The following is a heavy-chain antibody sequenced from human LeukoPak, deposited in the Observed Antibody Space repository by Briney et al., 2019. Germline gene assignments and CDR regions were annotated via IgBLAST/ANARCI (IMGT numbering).Heavy chain of an antibody. CDR3: AGVRAGGNRAFDV. V-gene: IGHV3-74*01. J-gene: IGHJ3*01. CDR1: GFTFSSCW. Sequence: PGGSLRLSCAASGFTFSSCWMHWVRQVPGEGLVWVSRIDPDASASTYADSVKGRFTISRDNAKNTLWLQMNSLRADDTAVYYCAGVRAGGNRAFDVWGQGTVVAVSS. D-gene: IGHD4-23*01. CDR2: IDPDASAS.